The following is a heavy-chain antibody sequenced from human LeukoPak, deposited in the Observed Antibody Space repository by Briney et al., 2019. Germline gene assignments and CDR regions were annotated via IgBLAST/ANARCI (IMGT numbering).Heavy chain of an antibody. J-gene: IGHJ4*02. V-gene: IGHV4-30-4*01. CDR2: IYYSGST. CDR1: GGSISSGDYY. D-gene: IGHD4-17*01. Sequence: SETLSLTCTVSGGSISSGDYYWSWIRQPPGKGLEWIGYIYYSGSTYYNPSLKSRVTISVDTSKNQFSLKLSSVTAADTAVYYCARHYGDLYLPFDYWGQGTLVTVSS. CDR3: ARHYGDLYLPFDY.